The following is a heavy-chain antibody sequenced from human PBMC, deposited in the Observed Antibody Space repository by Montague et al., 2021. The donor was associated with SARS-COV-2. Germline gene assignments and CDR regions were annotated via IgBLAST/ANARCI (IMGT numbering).Heavy chain of an antibody. J-gene: IGHJ6*02. CDR3: ARGLWFGELLYYYYYYGMDV. D-gene: IGHD3-10*01. CDR1: GDSVSSNSAA. CDR2: TYYRSKWYN. V-gene: IGHV6-1*01. Sequence: SAISGDSVSSNSAAWNWIRQSPSRGLEWLGRTYYRSKWYNDYAVSVKGRITINPDTSKNQFSPQLNSVTPEDTAVYYCARGLWFGELLYYYYYYGMDVWGQGTTVTVSS.